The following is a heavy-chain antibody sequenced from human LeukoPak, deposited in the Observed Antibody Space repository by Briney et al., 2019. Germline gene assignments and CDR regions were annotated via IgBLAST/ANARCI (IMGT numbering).Heavy chain of an antibody. Sequence: SETLSLTCTVSGGSISSGDYYWSWIRQPPGKGLEWIGYIYYSGSAYYNPSLKSRVTISVDTSKNQFSLKLSSVTAADTAVYYCARGVYYYGSGRFDPWGQGTLVTVSS. V-gene: IGHV4-30-4*01. J-gene: IGHJ5*02. CDR2: IYYSGSA. D-gene: IGHD3-10*01. CDR3: ARGVYYYGSGRFDP. CDR1: GGSISSGDYY.